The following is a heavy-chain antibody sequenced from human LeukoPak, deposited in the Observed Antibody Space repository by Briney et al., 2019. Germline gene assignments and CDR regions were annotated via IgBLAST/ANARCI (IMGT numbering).Heavy chain of an antibody. CDR2: INHSGST. V-gene: IGHV4-34*01. J-gene: IGHJ4*02. CDR3: ARYKYYDFWSGYSNFDY. D-gene: IGHD3-3*01. CDR1: GFTFASYA. Sequence: PGGSLRLSCAASGFTFASYAMNWVRQAPRKGLEWIGEINHSGSTNYNPALKSRVTISVDTSNNQFSLKLSSVTAADTAVYYCARYKYYDFWSGYSNFDYWGQGTLVTVSS.